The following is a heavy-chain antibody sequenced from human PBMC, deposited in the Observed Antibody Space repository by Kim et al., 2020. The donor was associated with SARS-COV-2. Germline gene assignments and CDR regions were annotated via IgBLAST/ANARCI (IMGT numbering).Heavy chain of an antibody. CDR3: AKDPPTDYDFWSGYPDY. J-gene: IGHJ4*02. V-gene: IGHV3-30*02. D-gene: IGHD3-3*01. Sequence: VKGRFTISRDNSKNTLYLQMNSLRAEDTAVYYCAKDPPTDYDFWSGYPDYWGQGTLVTVSS.